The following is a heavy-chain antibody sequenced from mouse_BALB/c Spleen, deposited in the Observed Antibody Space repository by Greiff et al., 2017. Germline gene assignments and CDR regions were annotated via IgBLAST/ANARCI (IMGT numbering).Heavy chain of an antibody. CDR2: ISSGSSTI. D-gene: IGHD2-1*01. V-gene: IGHV5-17*02. J-gene: IGHJ3*01. CDR1: GFTFSSFG. CDR3: ARCGNYYPWFAY. Sequence: EVQGVESGGGLVQPGGSRKLSCAASGFTFSSFGMHWVRQAPEKGLEWVAYISSGSSTIYYADTVKGRFTISRDNPKNTLFLQMTSLRSEDTAMYYCARCGNYYPWFAYWGQGTLVTVSA.